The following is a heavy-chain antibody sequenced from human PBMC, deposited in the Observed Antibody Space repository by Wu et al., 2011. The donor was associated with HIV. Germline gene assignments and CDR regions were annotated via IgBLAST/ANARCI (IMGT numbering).Heavy chain of an antibody. Sequence: QVQLVQSGAEVKKPGASVKVSCKASGYTFNGYHMHWVRQAPGQGLEWMGWINPSSGGTTYSQNFQGRVTLTRDTSVSTVYMELSRLRSDDTALYYCAGSLMFNDAFDIWGQGTVVTVSS. V-gene: IGHV1-2*02. D-gene: IGHD2-8*01. CDR2: INPSSGGT. CDR3: AGSLMFNDAFDI. J-gene: IGHJ3*02. CDR1: GYTFNGYH.